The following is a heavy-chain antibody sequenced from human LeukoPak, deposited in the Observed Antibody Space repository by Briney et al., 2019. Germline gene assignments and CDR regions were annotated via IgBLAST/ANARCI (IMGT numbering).Heavy chain of an antibody. CDR3: AKGRALWTYDFDS. D-gene: IGHD3/OR15-3a*01. V-gene: IGHV3-23*01. Sequence: GGSLRLSCAASGFTFSRYAMTWVRRAPGKGLEWVSTIGNSGDKSYYPDSVKGRFTISRDLSKDTLFLEMHNLRAEDTAVYYCAKGRALWTYDFDSWGQGTLVTVSS. CDR2: IGNSGDKS. J-gene: IGHJ4*02. CDR1: GFTFSRYA.